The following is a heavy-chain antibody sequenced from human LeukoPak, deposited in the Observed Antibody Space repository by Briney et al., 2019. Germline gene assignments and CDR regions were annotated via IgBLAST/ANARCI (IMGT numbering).Heavy chain of an antibody. J-gene: IGHJ3*02. CDR2: INPNSGGT. CDR1: GYTFTGYY. V-gene: IGHV1-2*02. D-gene: IGHD5-18*01. Sequence: ASVKVSCKASGYTFTGYYMHWVRQAPGQGLEWMGWINPNSGGTNYAQKFQGRVTMTRDTSISTAYMELSRLRSDDTAVYYCASSVDTAMVDAFDIWGQGTMVTVSS. CDR3: ASSVDTAMVDAFDI.